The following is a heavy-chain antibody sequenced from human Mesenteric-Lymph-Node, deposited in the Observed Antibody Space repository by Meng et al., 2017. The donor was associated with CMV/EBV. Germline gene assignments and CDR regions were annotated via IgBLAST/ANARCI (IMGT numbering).Heavy chain of an antibody. CDR3: ASYDGSYCTGTNCHGVWYFDL. V-gene: IGHV4-59*01. CDR1: GASISDYY. J-gene: IGHJ2*01. CDR2: ITYMGST. D-gene: IGHD2-8*02. Sequence: SETLSLTCSVSGASISDYYWSWIRQPPGKGLEWIGYITYMGSTNYNPSLKSRVTISIDTYKNQFSLQLRAVTAADTAHYYCASYDGSYCTGTNCHGVWYFDLWGRGTLVTVSS.